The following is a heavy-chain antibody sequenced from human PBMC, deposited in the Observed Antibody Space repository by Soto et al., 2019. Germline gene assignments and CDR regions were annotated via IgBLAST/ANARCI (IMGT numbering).Heavy chain of an antibody. CDR2: IYYSGST. Sequence: SETLSLTCTVSGGSISSYYWSWIRQPPGKGLEWIGYIYYSGSTNYNPSLKSRVTISVDTSKYQFSLKLSSVTAADTAVYYCARAQAYYGSGSYYRFDYWGQGTLVTVSS. CDR1: GGSISSYY. J-gene: IGHJ4*02. V-gene: IGHV4-59*01. D-gene: IGHD3-10*01. CDR3: ARAQAYYGSGSYYRFDY.